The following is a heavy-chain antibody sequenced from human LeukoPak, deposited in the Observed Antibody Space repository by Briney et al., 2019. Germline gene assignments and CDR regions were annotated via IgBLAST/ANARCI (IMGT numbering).Heavy chain of an antibody. CDR1: GYTFTSYG. J-gene: IGHJ6*03. V-gene: IGHV1-18*01. CDR2: ISAYNDNT. Sequence: ASVKVSCKASGYTFTSYGITWVRQAPGQGLEWMGWISAYNDNTNYAQKFQGRVTVTTDTSTSTVYMELRSLRSDDTAVYYCARAPYYYYYYMDVWGKGTTVTVSS. CDR3: ARAPYYYYYYMDV.